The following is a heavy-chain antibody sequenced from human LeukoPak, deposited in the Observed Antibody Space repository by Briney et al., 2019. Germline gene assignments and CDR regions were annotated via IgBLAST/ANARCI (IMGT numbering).Heavy chain of an antibody. V-gene: IGHV4-59*01. J-gene: IGHJ4*02. CDR1: GGSISSYY. Sequence: KSSETLSLTGTVSGGSISSYYWSWIRQPPGKGLEWIGYIYYSGSTNYNPSLKSRVTISVDTSKNQFSLKLSSVTAADTAVYYCARSPRTIVAVDYWGQGTLVTVSS. D-gene: IGHD5-12*01. CDR2: IYYSGST. CDR3: ARSPRTIVAVDY.